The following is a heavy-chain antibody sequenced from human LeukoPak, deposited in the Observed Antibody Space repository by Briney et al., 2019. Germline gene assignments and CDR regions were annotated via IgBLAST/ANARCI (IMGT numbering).Heavy chain of an antibody. Sequence: SETLSLTCAVYGGSFSGYYWSWIRQPPGKGLEWIGEINHSGSTNYNPSLKSRVTISVDTSKNQFSLKLSSVTAADTAVYYCARGRRSFDYWGQGTLVTASS. CDR3: ARGRRSFDY. CDR2: INHSGST. V-gene: IGHV4-34*01. D-gene: IGHD1-14*01. J-gene: IGHJ4*02. CDR1: GGSFSGYY.